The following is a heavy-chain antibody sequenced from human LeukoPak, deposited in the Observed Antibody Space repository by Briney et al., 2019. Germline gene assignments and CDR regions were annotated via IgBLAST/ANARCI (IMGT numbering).Heavy chain of an antibody. CDR2: IYHSGST. J-gene: IGHJ4*02. Sequence: SETLSLTCTVSGYSISSGYYWGWIRQPPGKGLEWIGTIYHSGSTYYNPSLKSRVAISVDTSKNQFSLKLTSVTAADTAVYYCARVRGYCSSTICYRYYFDYWGQGTLVTVSS. CDR3: ARVRGYCSSTICYRYYFDY. CDR1: GYSISSGYY. V-gene: IGHV4-38-2*02. D-gene: IGHD2-2*01.